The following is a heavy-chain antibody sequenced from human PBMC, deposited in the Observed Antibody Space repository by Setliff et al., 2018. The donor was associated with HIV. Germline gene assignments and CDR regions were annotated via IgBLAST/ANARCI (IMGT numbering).Heavy chain of an antibody. D-gene: IGHD4-17*01. CDR3: AAGHYGA. CDR1: GFSLRDYH. J-gene: IGHJ4*02. Sequence: PGGSLRLSCAASGFSLRDYHMNWVRQAPGKGLEWVSSITNSGSHVYYGDSVKGRFTISRDNAKNSLSLQMSSLRAEDTALYYCAAGHYGAWGQGIMVTVSS. V-gene: IGHV3-21*04. CDR2: ITNSGSHV.